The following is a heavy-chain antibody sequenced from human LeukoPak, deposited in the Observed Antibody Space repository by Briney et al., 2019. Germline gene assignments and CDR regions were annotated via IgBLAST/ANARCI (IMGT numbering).Heavy chain of an antibody. V-gene: IGHV3-21*01. CDR2: ISSSSSYI. Sequence: PGGSLRLSCAASGFTFSSYSMNWVRQAPGKGLEWVSSISSSSSYIYYADSVKGRFTISRDNAKNSLYLQMNSLRAEDTAVYYCARDAEDFGVVMFRYYYGMDVWGQGTTVTVSS. CDR1: GFTFSSYS. J-gene: IGHJ6*02. D-gene: IGHD3-3*01. CDR3: ARDAEDFGVVMFRYYYGMDV.